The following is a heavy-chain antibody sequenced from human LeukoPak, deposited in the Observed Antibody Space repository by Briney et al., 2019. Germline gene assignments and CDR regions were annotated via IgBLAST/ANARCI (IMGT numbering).Heavy chain of an antibody. CDR3: ARWGESGDSVVHAFDI. CDR2: GHHSGTT. CDR1: GASITSYY. J-gene: IGHJ3*02. D-gene: IGHD2-21*02. V-gene: IGHV4-59*01. Sequence: SETLSLTCSASGASITSYYWNWMRQSPGKGLEWIGYGHHSGTTNYNPSLESRGTISVDTPKNQFSLKLISVTAADTAVYYCARWGESGDSVVHAFDIWGRGTMVTVSS.